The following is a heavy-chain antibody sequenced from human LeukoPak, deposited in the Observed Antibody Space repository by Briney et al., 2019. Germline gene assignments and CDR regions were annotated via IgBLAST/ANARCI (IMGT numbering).Heavy chain of an antibody. CDR1: GFTFSSYW. V-gene: IGHV3-7*01. J-gene: IGHJ4*02. Sequence: GGSLRLSCADSGFTFSSYWMSWVRQAPGKGLEWVANIKQDGSEKYYLDSVKGRFTISRDNAKSSMWLQMNSLRAEDTAVYYCARDLYRIVVVPHYFDYWGQGTLVTVSS. D-gene: IGHD3-22*01. CDR3: ARDLYRIVVVPHYFDY. CDR2: IKQDGSEK.